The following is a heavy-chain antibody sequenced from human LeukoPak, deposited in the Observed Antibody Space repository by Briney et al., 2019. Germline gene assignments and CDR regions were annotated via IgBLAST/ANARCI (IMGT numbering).Heavy chain of an antibody. Sequence: SETLSLTCTVSGGSISSYYWSWIRQPPGKGLEWIGDIYYSGSTNYNPSLKSRVTISVDTSKNQFSLKLSSVTAADTAVYYCARQFYDSSGSYPAHFDYWGQGTLATVSS. CDR2: IYYSGST. D-gene: IGHD3-22*01. V-gene: IGHV4-59*08. J-gene: IGHJ4*02. CDR3: ARQFYDSSGSYPAHFDY. CDR1: GGSISSYY.